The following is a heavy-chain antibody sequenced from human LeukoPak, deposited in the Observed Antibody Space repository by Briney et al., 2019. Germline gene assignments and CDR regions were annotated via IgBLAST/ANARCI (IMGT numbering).Heavy chain of an antibody. Sequence: GGSLRLSCAASGFTFDDYAMHWVRQAPGKGLEWVSGISWNSGSIGYADSVKGRFTISRDNAKNSLYLQMNSLRAEDSAVYYCARGLRYCSGGSCSYWGQGTLVTVSS. D-gene: IGHD2-15*01. CDR3: ARGLRYCSGGSCSY. V-gene: IGHV3-9*01. CDR2: ISWNSGSI. J-gene: IGHJ4*02. CDR1: GFTFDDYA.